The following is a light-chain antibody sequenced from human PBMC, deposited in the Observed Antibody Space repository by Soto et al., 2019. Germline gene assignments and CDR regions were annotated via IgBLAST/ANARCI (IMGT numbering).Light chain of an antibody. J-gene: IGKJ2*01. CDR1: QSVSSSY. CDR3: QQYGSSSFT. CDR2: ATS. Sequence: EMVLTQSPGTLSLSSGERATLSCRASQSVSSSYLAWYQQKPGQAPRLLVYATSSRATGIPDRFTGSGSGTDFTLTISRLEPEEFAVYYCQQYGSSSFTFGQGTKLQIK. V-gene: IGKV3-20*01.